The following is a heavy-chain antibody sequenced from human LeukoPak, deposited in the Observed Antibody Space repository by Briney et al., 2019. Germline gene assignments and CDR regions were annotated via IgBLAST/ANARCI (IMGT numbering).Heavy chain of an antibody. V-gene: IGHV3-21*01. J-gene: IGHJ4*02. CDR2: ISSRSSYI. CDR3: ARDLEDNSGYYYFDS. D-gene: IGHD3-22*01. CDR1: GFTFNRYS. Sequence: GGSLRLSCAASGFTFNRYSMNWVRQAPGKGLEWVSSISSRSSYISYADSVKGRFTISRDNAKEPLYLQMNSLRVEDTAVYYCARDLEDNSGYYYFDSWGQGTPVTVSS.